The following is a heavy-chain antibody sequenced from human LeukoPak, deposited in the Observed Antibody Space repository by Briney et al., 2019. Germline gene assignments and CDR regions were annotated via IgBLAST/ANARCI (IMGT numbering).Heavy chain of an antibody. CDR2: IYYSGST. D-gene: IGHD3-10*01. V-gene: IGHV4-39*01. Sequence: SETLSLTCTVSGGSISSSSYYWGWIRQPPGKGLEWIGSIYYSGSTYYNPSLKSRVTISVDTSKNQFSLKLSSVTAADTAVYYCARHDSRYGSGAGHAFDMWGQGTMVTVSS. CDR1: GGSISSSSYY. CDR3: ARHDSRYGSGAGHAFDM. J-gene: IGHJ3*02.